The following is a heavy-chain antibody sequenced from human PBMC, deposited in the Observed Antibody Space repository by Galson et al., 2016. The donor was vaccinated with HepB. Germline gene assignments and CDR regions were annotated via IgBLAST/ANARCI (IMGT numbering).Heavy chain of an antibody. J-gene: IGHJ5*02. Sequence: SETLSLTCSVSGGSISSYYWNWIRQSPGKGLEWIGHIYSSGKTNYNPSFKSRVTMSVDMSKNQFSLNLTSVTPADTAVYYCARDPFRRDCGRNSCSGVDPRGQGTLVTVSS. D-gene: IGHD2-15*01. CDR2: IYSSGKT. CDR1: GGSISSYY. V-gene: IGHV4-4*07. CDR3: ARDPFRRDCGRNSCSGVDP.